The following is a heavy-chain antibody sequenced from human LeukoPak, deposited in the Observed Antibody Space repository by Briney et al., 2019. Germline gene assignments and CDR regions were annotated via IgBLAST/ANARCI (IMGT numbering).Heavy chain of an antibody. Sequence: GGSLRLSCAASGLNFSNNTMNWVRRAPGKGPEWVSYISSSGTTKYYADSVKGRFTVSRDNAKNSLFLQMNSLRAEDTAVYYCAREGRNSIFGVVNHNLNDYFDYWGQGTLVTASS. J-gene: IGHJ4*02. V-gene: IGHV3-48*04. CDR3: AREGRNSIFGVVNHNLNDYFDY. D-gene: IGHD3-3*01. CDR2: ISSSGTTK. CDR1: GLNFSNNT.